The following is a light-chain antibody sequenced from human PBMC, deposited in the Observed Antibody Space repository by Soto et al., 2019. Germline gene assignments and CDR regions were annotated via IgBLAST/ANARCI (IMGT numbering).Light chain of an antibody. V-gene: IGLV2-11*01. CDR3: CSYAGSYSYV. CDR1: SSDVGGYNY. J-gene: IGLJ1*01. Sequence: QSVLTQPRSVSGSPGQSVTISCTGTSSDVGGYNYVSWYQQHPGKAPKLMIYDVSQRPSGVTDRFSGSRSGNTASLTISGLQAEDEADYYCCSYAGSYSYVFGGGTKVTV. CDR2: DVS.